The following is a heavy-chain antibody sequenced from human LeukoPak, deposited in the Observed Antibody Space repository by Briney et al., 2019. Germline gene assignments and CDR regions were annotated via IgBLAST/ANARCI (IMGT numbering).Heavy chain of an antibody. CDR2: ITASGTAM. CDR1: GFTFSSYS. J-gene: IGHJ4*02. CDR3: ASSGSYRFDY. D-gene: IGHD1-26*01. Sequence: GGSLRLSCAASGFTFSSYSMNWVRQAPGKGLEWVSHITASGTAMFYADSVKGRYTISRDNAKNSLYLQMNSLRDEDTAVYYCASSGSYRFDYWGQGALVTVSS. V-gene: IGHV3-48*02.